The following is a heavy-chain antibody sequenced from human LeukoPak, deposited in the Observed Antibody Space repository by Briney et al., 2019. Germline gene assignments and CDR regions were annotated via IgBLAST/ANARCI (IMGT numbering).Heavy chain of an antibody. CDR2: ISYDGSNK. D-gene: IGHD6-19*01. V-gene: IGHV3-30*18. Sequence: PGGSLRLSCAASGFTFSSYGMHWVRQAPGKGLEWVAVISYDGSNKYYADSVKGRVTISRDNSKNTLYLQMNSLRAEDTAVYYCAKGPTSVAGDYWGQGTLVTVSS. CDR1: GFTFSSYG. J-gene: IGHJ4*02. CDR3: AKGPTSVAGDY.